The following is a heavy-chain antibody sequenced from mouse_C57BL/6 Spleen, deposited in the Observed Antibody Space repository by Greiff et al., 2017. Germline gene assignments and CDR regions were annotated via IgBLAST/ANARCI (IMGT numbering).Heavy chain of an antibody. CDR2: IHPNSGST. J-gene: IGHJ4*01. V-gene: IGHV1-64*01. CDR3: ARGGYYGSRGYAMDY. Sequence: QVQLQQPGAELVKPGASVKLSCKASGYTFTSYWMHWVKQRPGQGLEWIGMIHPNSGSTNYNEKFKSKATLTVDKSSSTAYMQLSSLTSEDSAVDYCARGGYYGSRGYAMDYWGKGTSVTVSS. D-gene: IGHD1-1*01. CDR1: GYTFTSYW.